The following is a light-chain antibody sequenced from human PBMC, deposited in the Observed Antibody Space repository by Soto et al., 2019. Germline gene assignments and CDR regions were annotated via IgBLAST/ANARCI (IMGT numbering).Light chain of an antibody. CDR3: QQYNKWHLT. CDR1: QSVSGN. CDR2: GAS. Sequence: EIVMTQSPVTLSVSPGEIATLSCRASQSVSGNFAWYQQKPGQAPRLLIYGASTRATGIPARFSRSGSGTEFTLTISSLKSEDFAVYYCQQYNKWHLTFGGGTKVEIK. V-gene: IGKV3-15*01. J-gene: IGKJ4*01.